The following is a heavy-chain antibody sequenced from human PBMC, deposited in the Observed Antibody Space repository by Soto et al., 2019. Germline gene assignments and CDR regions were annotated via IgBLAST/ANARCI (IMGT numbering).Heavy chain of an antibody. V-gene: IGHV3-30*18. CDR3: AKVKVTMIPLYGMDV. J-gene: IGHJ6*02. CDR2: ISYDGSNK. D-gene: IGHD3-22*01. CDR1: GFTFSSYG. Sequence: PVGSLRLSCAASGFTFSSYGMHWVRQAPGKGLEWVAVISYDGSNKYYADSVKGRFTISRDNSKNTLYLQMNSLRAEDTAVYYCAKVKVTMIPLYGMDVWGQGTTVTVSS.